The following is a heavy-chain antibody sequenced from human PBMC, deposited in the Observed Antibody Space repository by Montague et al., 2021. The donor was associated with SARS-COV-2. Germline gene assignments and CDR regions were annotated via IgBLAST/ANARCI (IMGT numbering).Heavy chain of an antibody. CDR3: AKDLVLRAARPDALDV. D-gene: IGHD6-6*01. CDR1: GFTFSSYS. V-gene: IGHV3-48*03. J-gene: IGHJ3*01. Sequence: SLRLSCAASGFTFSSYSVNWVRQAPGKGLEWISYISSSANIIYYADSVKGRFTISRDNARNSLHPQMNSLRVDDTAVYYCAKDLVLRAARPDALDVWGQGTVVTVSS. CDR2: ISSSANII.